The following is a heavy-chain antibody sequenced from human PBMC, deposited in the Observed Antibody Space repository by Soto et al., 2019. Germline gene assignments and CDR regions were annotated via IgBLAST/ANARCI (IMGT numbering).Heavy chain of an antibody. CDR2: ISSSGNTI. Sequence: EVQLVESGGGLVQPGGSLRLSCAASGFTFSSYEMNWVRQAPGKGLEWVSYISSSGNTIYYADSVKGRFTISRDNAKNSLYLQMNSLRAEDTAVYYCARGLTGYSYGVDYRGQGTLVTVSS. J-gene: IGHJ4*02. CDR1: GFTFSSYE. V-gene: IGHV3-48*03. CDR3: ARGLTGYSYGVDY. D-gene: IGHD5-18*01.